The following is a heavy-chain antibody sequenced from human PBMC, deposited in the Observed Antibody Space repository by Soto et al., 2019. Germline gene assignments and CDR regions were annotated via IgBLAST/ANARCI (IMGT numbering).Heavy chain of an antibody. Sequence: ASVKVSCKASGYTFTGYYMHWVRQAPGQGLEWMGWINPKSGGTNYAQKFQGRVTMTRDTSISTAYMELSRLRSDDTAVYYCARDITIFGSIDSWGQGILVTASS. CDR3: ARDITIFGSIDS. D-gene: IGHD3-3*01. CDR1: GYTFTGYY. V-gene: IGHV1-2*02. J-gene: IGHJ4*02. CDR2: INPKSGGT.